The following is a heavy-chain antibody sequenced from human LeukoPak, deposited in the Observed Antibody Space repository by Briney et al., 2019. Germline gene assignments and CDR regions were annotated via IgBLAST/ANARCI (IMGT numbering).Heavy chain of an antibody. V-gene: IGHV3-21*01. D-gene: IGHD2-15*01. Sequence: PGGSLRLSCAASRFTFSTYSMNWVRQAPGKGLEWVSFISTSSSYIYYADSVKGRFTISRDNSKNTLYLQMNSLRAEDTAVYYCAKEGVAATGYYYYYMDVWGKGTTVTVSS. J-gene: IGHJ6*03. CDR2: ISTSSSYI. CDR3: AKEGVAATGYYYYYMDV. CDR1: RFTFSTYS.